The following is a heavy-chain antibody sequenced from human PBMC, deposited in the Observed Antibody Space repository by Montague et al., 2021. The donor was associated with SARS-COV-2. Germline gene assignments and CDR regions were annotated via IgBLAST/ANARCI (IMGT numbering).Heavy chain of an antibody. CDR2: IYYSGST. V-gene: IGHV4-39*07. CDR3: ARVGRQQLVRLSGMDV. Sequence: SETLSLTCTVSGGSISSSSYYWGWNRQPPGKGLEWIGSIYYSGSTXYNPSLKSRVTISVDTSKNQFSLKLSSVTAADTAVYYCARVGRQQLVRLSGMDVWGQGTTVTVSS. CDR1: GGSISSSSYY. J-gene: IGHJ6*02. D-gene: IGHD6-13*01.